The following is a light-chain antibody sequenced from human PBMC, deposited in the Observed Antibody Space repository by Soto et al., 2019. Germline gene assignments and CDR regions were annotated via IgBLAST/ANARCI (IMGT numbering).Light chain of an antibody. CDR3: QQYGSSPYT. CDR1: QSVSSSY. Sequence: EIVLTQSPGTLSLSPGERATLSCRASQSVSSSYLAWYQQKPGQAPRLLIYDASSRATGIPDRFSGSGSATDFTLTISRLEPEDFAVYYCQQYGSSPYTFGLGTKLEIK. CDR2: DAS. V-gene: IGKV3-20*01. J-gene: IGKJ2*01.